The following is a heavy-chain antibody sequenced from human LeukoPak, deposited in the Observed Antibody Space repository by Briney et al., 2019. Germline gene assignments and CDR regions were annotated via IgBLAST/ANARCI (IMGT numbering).Heavy chain of an antibody. Sequence: GGSLRLSCAASGLTISDSWIHWVRQAPGKGLMWVSRLASDETNKIYADSVKGRFTISRDNAKNTLYLQMNSLRAEDTAVYYCAKGDDYVWGSYRQYFGYWGQGTLVTVSS. D-gene: IGHD3-16*02. CDR2: LASDETNK. J-gene: IGHJ4*02. CDR1: GLTISDSW. V-gene: IGHV3-74*01. CDR3: AKGDDYVWGSYRQYFGY.